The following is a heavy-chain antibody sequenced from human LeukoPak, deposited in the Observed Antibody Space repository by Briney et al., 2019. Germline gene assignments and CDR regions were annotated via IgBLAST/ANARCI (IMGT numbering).Heavy chain of an antibody. CDR1: GFTFRNYW. CDR3: VRRLLGPDDY. J-gene: IGHJ4*02. CDR2: INNDGSDT. D-gene: IGHD1-26*01. V-gene: IGHV3-74*01. Sequence: GGSLRLSCAASGFTFRNYWMHWVRQAPGKGLVWVSRINNDGSDTIYADSVKGRFTISRDNAKNTLYLQVNSLRAEDTAVYYCVRRLLGPDDYWGQGTLVTVSS.